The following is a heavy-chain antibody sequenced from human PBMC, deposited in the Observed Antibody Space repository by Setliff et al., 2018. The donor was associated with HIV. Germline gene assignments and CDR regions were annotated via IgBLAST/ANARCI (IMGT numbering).Heavy chain of an antibody. D-gene: IGHD3-10*01. J-gene: IGHJ5*02. CDR3: ARRIDNSGSFPDKNWFDT. CDR2: IFSSGST. V-gene: IGHV4-4*09. Sequence: SETLSLTCTVSGGSFSDYYRSWIRQPPGKGLEWIGYIFSSGSTKYNPSLQSRVTMSIDTSKDQFSPKLTSVTAADTAVYYCARRIDNSGSFPDKNWFDTWGQGSLVTVSS. CDR1: GGSFSDYY.